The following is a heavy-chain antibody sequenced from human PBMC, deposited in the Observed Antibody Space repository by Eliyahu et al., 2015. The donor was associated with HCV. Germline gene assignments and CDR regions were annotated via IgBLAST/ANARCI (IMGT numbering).Heavy chain of an antibody. CDR2: FDPEDDKR. J-gene: IGHJ4*02. CDR3: AAVSPLKFFEVDYDKTLDY. D-gene: IGHD3-22*01. V-gene: IGHV1-24*01. CDR1: GXTPPEXX. Sequence: QVHLVQSGAEVKKPGXSVKVSCKXSGXTPPEXXMHWVXQAPGKGLEWMASFDPEDDKRLXAQKFQXRVTMTEDLSTFAAYMELSGLRLEDTAVYYCAAVSPLKFFEVDYDKTLDYWGQGTLVTVSS.